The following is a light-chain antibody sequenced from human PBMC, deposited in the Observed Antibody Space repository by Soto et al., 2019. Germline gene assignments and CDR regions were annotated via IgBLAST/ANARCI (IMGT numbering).Light chain of an antibody. V-gene: IGLV1-44*01. J-gene: IGLJ2*01. CDR1: SSNIGLNT. Sequence: QSVVTQPPSASGTPGQRVTISCSGSSSNIGLNTVNWYQQLPGTAPKLLIYTNNQRPSGVPDRFSGSKSGTSASLAISGLQYEDEADYYCAAWDGSLKGVLFGGGTKLTVL. CDR2: TNN. CDR3: AAWDGSLKGVL.